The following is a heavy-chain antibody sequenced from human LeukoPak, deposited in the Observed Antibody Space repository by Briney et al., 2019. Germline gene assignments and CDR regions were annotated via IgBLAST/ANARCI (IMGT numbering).Heavy chain of an antibody. J-gene: IGHJ4*02. D-gene: IGHD3-10*01. Sequence: SETLSLTCTVSGGSISSSSYYWGWIRQPPGKGLEWIGSIYYSGSTYYNPSLKSRVTISVDTSKNQFSLKLSSVTAADTAVYHCARTDYGSGSWLWGQGTLVTVSS. CDR3: ARTDYGSGSWL. CDR2: IYYSGST. V-gene: IGHV4-39*01. CDR1: GGSISSSSYY.